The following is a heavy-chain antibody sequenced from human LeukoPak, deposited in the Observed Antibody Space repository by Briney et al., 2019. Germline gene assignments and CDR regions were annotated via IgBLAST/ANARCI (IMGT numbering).Heavy chain of an antibody. V-gene: IGHV3-23*01. CDR2: ISGSGGDT. CDR1: VFSYSSYG. Sequence: GGTLRLSCAASVFSYSSYGMSWFRQAPGKGLEWVSAISGSGGDTYYADSVKGRFTISRDNSKNTLYLQMNSLRAGDTALYYCAKGIDYWGQGTLVTVSS. J-gene: IGHJ4*02. CDR3: AKGIDY.